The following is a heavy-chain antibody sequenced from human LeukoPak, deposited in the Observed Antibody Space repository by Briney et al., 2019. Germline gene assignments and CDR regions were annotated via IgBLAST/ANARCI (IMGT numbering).Heavy chain of an antibody. CDR3: ATMYSGSWFVYFQH. D-gene: IGHD6-13*01. CDR2: IYPVDSDT. CDR1: GYLFISYW. V-gene: IGHV5-51*01. Sequence: GESLNISCKFSGYLFISYWIGWGRHMPGNGLEWMGIIYPVDSDTSYRPSFQREVTMEVDKSIGTAYLQWSSLKASDAAMYYCATMYSGSWFVYFQHWGQGTLVTVSS. J-gene: IGHJ1*01.